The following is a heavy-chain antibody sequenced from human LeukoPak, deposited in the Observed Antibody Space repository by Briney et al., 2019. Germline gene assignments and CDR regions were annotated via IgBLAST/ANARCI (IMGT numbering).Heavy chain of an antibody. D-gene: IGHD5-24*01. V-gene: IGHV3-23*01. CDR1: GFSFNSYA. CDR3: AKDRVSGDGYNSLDY. CDR2: ITGPADVT. Sequence: PGGSLRLSCAASGFSFNSYAMNWVRQVPGKGLEWVSDITGPADVTTYADSVKGRFTISRDNSKNTVFLQVDSLRAEDTAVYYCAKDRVSGDGYNSLDYWGQGTLVTDSP. J-gene: IGHJ4*02.